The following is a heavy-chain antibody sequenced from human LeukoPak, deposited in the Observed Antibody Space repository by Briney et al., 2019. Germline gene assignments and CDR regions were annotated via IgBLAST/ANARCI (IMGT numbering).Heavy chain of an antibody. Sequence: SVKVSCKASGGTFSSYAISWVRQAPGQGLEWMGGIVPIFGTANYAQKFQGRVTITADESTSTAYMELSSLRSEDTAVYYCARSVTGDWNYFDYWGQGTLVTVSS. J-gene: IGHJ4*02. D-gene: IGHD7-27*01. CDR1: GGTFSSYA. CDR2: IVPIFGTA. CDR3: ARSVTGDWNYFDY. V-gene: IGHV1-69*13.